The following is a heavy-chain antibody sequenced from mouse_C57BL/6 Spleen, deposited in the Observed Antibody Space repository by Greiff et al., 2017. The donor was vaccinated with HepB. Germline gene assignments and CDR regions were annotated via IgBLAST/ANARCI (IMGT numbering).Heavy chain of an antibody. CDR1: GFTFSSYT. CDR2: ISGGGGNT. J-gene: IGHJ3*01. V-gene: IGHV5-9*01. Sequence: DVHLVESGGGLVKPGGSLKLSCAASGFTFSSYTMSWVRQTPEKRLEWVATISGGGGNTYYPDSVKGRFTISRDNAKNTLYLQMSSLRSEDTALYYCARGGGSSYGFAYWGQGTLVTVSA. D-gene: IGHD1-1*01. CDR3: ARGGGSSYGFAY.